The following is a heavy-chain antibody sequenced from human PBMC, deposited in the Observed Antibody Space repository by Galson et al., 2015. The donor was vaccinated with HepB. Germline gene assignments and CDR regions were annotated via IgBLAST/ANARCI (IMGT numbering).Heavy chain of an antibody. D-gene: IGHD4-17*01. CDR2: IRSKAYGGTT. J-gene: IGHJ5*02. Sequence: SLRLSCAASGFTFGDYAMSWFRQAPGKGLEWVGFIRSKAYGGTTEYAASVKGRFTISRDGSKSIAYLQMNSLKTEDTAVYYCTRDPLSTVTTAIGWFDPWGQGTLVTVSS. CDR1: GFTFGDYA. CDR3: TRDPLSTVTTAIGWFDP. V-gene: IGHV3-49*01.